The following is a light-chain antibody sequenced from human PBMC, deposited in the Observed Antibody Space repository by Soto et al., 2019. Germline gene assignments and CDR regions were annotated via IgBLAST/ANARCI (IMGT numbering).Light chain of an antibody. CDR3: SSYTSSSTYV. Sequence: SALTQPASVSGSPGQSITISCTGTSSDVGGYNYVSWYQQHPGKAPKLMIYDVSNRPSGVSNRFSGSKSGNTASLTFSVLQAEDEADYYCSSYTSSSTYVFGTGTKVTVL. V-gene: IGLV2-14*01. J-gene: IGLJ1*01. CDR2: DVS. CDR1: SSDVGGYNY.